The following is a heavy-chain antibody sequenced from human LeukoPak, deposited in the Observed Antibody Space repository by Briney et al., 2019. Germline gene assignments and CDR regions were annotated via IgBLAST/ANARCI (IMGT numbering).Heavy chain of an antibody. D-gene: IGHD1-26*01. CDR3: AKGDGSYYYYYGMDV. V-gene: IGHV3-30*18. Sequence: PGRSLRLSCAASGFTFSSNGMHWVRQAPGKGLEWVAVISYDGSNKYYADSVKGRFTISRDNSKNTLYLQMNSLRAEDTAVYYCAKGDGSYYYYYGMDVWGQGTTVTVSS. CDR1: GFTFSSNG. J-gene: IGHJ6*02. CDR2: ISYDGSNK.